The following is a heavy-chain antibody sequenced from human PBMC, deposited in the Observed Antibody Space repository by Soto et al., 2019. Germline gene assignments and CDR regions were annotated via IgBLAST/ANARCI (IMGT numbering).Heavy chain of an antibody. CDR1: GFTFSSYG. D-gene: IGHD3-10*01. CDR3: AKDAATAITMVRGVIIGTAFDI. Sequence: QVQLVESGGGVVQPGRSLRLSCAASGFTFSSYGMHWVRQAPGKGLEWVAVISYDGSNKYYADSVKGRFTISRDNSKNTLYLQMNSLRAEDTAVYYCAKDAATAITMVRGVIIGTAFDIWGQGTMVTVSS. V-gene: IGHV3-30*18. J-gene: IGHJ3*02. CDR2: ISYDGSNK.